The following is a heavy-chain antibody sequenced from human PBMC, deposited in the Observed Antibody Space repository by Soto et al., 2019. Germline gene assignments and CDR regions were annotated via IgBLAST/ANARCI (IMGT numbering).Heavy chain of an antibody. D-gene: IGHD6-13*01. J-gene: IGHJ5*02. CDR2: IYYSGST. Sequence: SEKLSLTCTVSGGSISRGGYYWSWLRQQKGKGLEWIGYIYYSGSTYYNPSLKSRVTISVDTSKNQFSLKLSSVTAADTAVYYCARDTHCGISAAGTNWFDPCGQGTLVTGSS. CDR3: ARDTHCGISAAGTNWFDP. V-gene: IGHV4-31*03. CDR1: GGSISRGGYY.